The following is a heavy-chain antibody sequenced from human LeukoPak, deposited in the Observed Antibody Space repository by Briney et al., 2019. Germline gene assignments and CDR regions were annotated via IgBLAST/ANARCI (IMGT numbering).Heavy chain of an antibody. Sequence: GESLKISCKGSGYSFTSYWIGWVRQMPGKGLEWMGIIYPGDSDTRYSPSFQGQVTISADKSISTACLQWSSLKASDTAMYYCASPSTSANYYYYGMDVWGQGTTVTVSS. V-gene: IGHV5-51*01. J-gene: IGHJ6*02. CDR2: IYPGDSDT. CDR3: ASPSTSANYYYYGMDV. D-gene: IGHD2-2*01. CDR1: GYSFTSYW.